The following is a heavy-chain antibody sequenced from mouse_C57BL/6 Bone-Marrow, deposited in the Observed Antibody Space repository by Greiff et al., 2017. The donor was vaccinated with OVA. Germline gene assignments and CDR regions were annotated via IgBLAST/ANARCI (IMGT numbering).Heavy chain of an antibody. V-gene: IGHV5-17*01. CDR2: ISSGSSTI. CDR1: GFTFSDYG. Sequence: EVQLQESGGGLVKPGGSLKLSCAASGFTFSDYGMHWVRQAPEKGLEWVAYISSGSSTIYYADTVKGRFTISRDNAKNTLFLQMTSLRSEDTAMYYCANDYDGDAMDYWGQGTSVTVSS. J-gene: IGHJ4*01. D-gene: IGHD2-4*01. CDR3: ANDYDGDAMDY.